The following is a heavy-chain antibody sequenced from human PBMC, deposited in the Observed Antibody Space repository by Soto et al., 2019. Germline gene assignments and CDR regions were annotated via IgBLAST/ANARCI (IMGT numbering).Heavy chain of an antibody. CDR3: ARESRDFWSGYYR. Sequence: PSETLSLTCTVSGGSISSGGYYWSWIRQHPGKGLEWIGYIYYSGSTYYNPSLKSRVTISVDTSKNQFSLKLSSVTAADTAVYYCARESRDFWSGYYRWGQGTLVTVSS. J-gene: IGHJ4*02. V-gene: IGHV4-31*03. D-gene: IGHD3-3*01. CDR2: IYYSGST. CDR1: GGSISSGGYY.